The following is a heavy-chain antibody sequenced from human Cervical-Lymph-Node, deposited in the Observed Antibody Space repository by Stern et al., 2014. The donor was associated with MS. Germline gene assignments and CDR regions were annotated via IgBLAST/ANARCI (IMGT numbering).Heavy chain of an antibody. Sequence: QVQLQESGPGLVKPSQTLSLTCTVSGGSISSNSYYWGWIRQTPGKGLEWIGAIHYNERTFYNPSLKSRVTISEDTSKNQFSLRLNSVTVADTAVYYCASQMPAAGMPVQFDSWGQGALVTVSS. CDR3: ASQMPAAGMPVQFDS. CDR2: IHYNERT. D-gene: IGHD6-13*01. V-gene: IGHV4-39*01. CDR1: GGSISSNSYY. J-gene: IGHJ4*02.